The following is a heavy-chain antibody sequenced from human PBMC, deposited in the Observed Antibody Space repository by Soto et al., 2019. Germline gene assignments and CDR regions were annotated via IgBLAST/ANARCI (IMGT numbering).Heavy chain of an antibody. Sequence: GGSLRLSCEGTGFTFDDNVMHWVRQAPGKGLEWVSGISWNSDVKEYADSVKGRITISRDNAKNSLYLQMYSLRAEDTALYYCVKDLVPGGADFWGQGIQVTVSS. J-gene: IGHJ4*02. CDR2: ISWNSDVK. CDR3: VKDLVPGGADF. V-gene: IGHV3-9*01. D-gene: IGHD3-16*01. CDR1: GFTFDDNV.